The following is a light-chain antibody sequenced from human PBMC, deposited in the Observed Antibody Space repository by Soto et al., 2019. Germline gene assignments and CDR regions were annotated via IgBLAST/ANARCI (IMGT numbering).Light chain of an antibody. J-gene: IGKJ2*01. Sequence: EIVLTQSPGTLSLSPGERATLSCRASQSVSSSYLAWYQQKPGQAPRLLIYGASSRATGIPDRFSGSGSGTDLTVTISRLEPEDFAVYYCQQYGSSQTFGQGTKLEIK. V-gene: IGKV3-20*01. CDR3: QQYGSSQT. CDR2: GAS. CDR1: QSVSSSY.